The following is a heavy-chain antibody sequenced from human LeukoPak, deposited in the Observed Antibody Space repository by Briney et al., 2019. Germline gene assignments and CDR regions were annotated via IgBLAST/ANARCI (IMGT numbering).Heavy chain of an antibody. CDR1: GGSFSGYY. Sequence: PSETLSLTCAVYGGSFSGYYWSWIRQPPGKGLEWIGEINHSGSTNYNPSLKSRVTISVDTSENQFSLKLSSVTAADTAVYYCARGSSYYDSSGYYYYYYYMDVWGKGTTVTVSS. CDR3: ARGSSYYDSSGYYYYYYYMDV. V-gene: IGHV4-34*01. J-gene: IGHJ6*03. D-gene: IGHD3-22*01. CDR2: INHSGST.